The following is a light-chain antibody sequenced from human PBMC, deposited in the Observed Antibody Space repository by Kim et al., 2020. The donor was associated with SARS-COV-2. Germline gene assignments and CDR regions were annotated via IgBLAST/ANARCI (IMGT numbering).Light chain of an antibody. J-gene: IGLJ3*02. CDR1: RLGDKY. CDR3: QAWDSSTGV. Sequence: SYELTQPPSVSVSPGQTASITCSGDRLGDKYVCWYQQKSGQSPVLVIYQDSKRPSRAPERFSGSNSGHRATLTISGTQAMDEADYFCQAWDSSTGVFGGG. V-gene: IGLV3-1*01. CDR2: QDS.